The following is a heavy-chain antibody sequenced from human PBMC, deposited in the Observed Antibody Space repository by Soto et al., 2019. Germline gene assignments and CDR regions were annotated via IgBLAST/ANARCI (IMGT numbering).Heavy chain of an antibody. V-gene: IGHV3-30*03. CDR1: GFTFSSYG. J-gene: IGHJ3*02. D-gene: IGHD6-13*01. Sequence: TGGSLRLSCAASGFTFSSYGMHWVRHAPGKGLEWVAVISYDGNNEYYTDSVKGRFTISRDNSKNTLYLQMNSLRAEDTAVYYCARVPPRGIPAARNAFDIWGQGTMVTVSS. CDR2: ISYDGNNE. CDR3: ARVPPRGIPAARNAFDI.